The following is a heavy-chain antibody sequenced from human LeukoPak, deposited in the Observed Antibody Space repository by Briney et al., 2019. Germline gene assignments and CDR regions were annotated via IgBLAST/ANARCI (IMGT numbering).Heavy chain of an antibody. D-gene: IGHD6-13*01. V-gene: IGHV4-38-2*01. CDR2: IYHSGST. CDR3: ARMAAGVDY. J-gene: IGHJ4*02. CDR1: GYSISSGYY. Sequence: SETLSLTCAVSGYSISSGYYWGWIRQPPGKGLEWIGGIYHSGSTYYNPSLKSRVTISVDTSKNQFSLKLSSVTAADTAVYYCARMAAGVDYWGQGTLVTVSS.